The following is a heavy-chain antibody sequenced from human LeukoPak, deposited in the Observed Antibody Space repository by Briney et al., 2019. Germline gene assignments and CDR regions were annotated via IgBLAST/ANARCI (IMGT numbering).Heavy chain of an antibody. Sequence: GGSLRLSCVASGFPFSSHAMCWVRQAPGQGLEWVSSIDISGGATWYADSVRGRFTISRDNSKNTLYLQMTSLRVEDTALYYCANEIRPNDYWGQGTLVTVSS. J-gene: IGHJ4*02. CDR3: ANEIRPNDY. V-gene: IGHV3-23*05. D-gene: IGHD3-16*01. CDR1: GFPFSSHA. CDR2: IDISGGAT.